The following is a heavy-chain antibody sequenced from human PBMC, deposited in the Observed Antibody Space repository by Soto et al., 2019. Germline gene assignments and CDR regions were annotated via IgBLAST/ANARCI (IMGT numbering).Heavy chain of an antibody. Sequence: VGSLRLSCVASGFRFSNYAMRWVRQAPGGGLGWVSCIGGGCISISKDCAGTVMGPLTISRNNSKNTVYLKMTSLRAEDTAIYYGAKDLAYGVVTTGASDIWGQGTLVTVSS. CDR3: AKDLAYGVVTTGASDI. J-gene: IGHJ3*02. D-gene: IGHD2-21*02. V-gene: IGHV3-23*03. CDR2: IGGGCISISK. CDR1: GFRFSNYA.